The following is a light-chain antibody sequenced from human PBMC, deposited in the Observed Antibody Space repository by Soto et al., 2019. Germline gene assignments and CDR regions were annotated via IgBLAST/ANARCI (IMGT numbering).Light chain of an antibody. CDR3: QQYNHWPLT. Sequence: EIVLTQSPATLSLSPGERATLSCRASQSVNSIYLAWYQQKPGQAPRLLIYAASTRATGVPGRFSGSGSGTELTLTISSLQSEDFAVYYCQQYNHWPLTFGGGTKVDIK. CDR1: QSVNSIY. V-gene: IGKV3-15*01. J-gene: IGKJ4*01. CDR2: AAS.